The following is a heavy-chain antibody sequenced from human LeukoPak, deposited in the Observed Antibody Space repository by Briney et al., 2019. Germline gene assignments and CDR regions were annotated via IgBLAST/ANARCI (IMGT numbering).Heavy chain of an antibody. J-gene: IGHJ4*02. CDR3: ARGGSAYSLDY. Sequence: SETLSLICTVSGGSISNNYWSWIRQPPGKGLEWIGYIYYSGSTNYNPSLKSRVLISVDTSRNQFSLKLTSVTAADTAVYYCARGGSAYSLDYWGQGTLVTDSS. V-gene: IGHV4-59*08. CDR1: GGSISNNY. D-gene: IGHD3-22*01. CDR2: IYYSGST.